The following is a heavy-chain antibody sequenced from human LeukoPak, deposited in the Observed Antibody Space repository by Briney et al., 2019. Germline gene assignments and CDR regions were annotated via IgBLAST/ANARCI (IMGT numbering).Heavy chain of an antibody. Sequence: SETLSLTCTVSGGSIRSYYWSWIRQPPGKGLEWIGYMHHSGSTKHNPYLKSRVTISVDTSKNQFSLKLSSVTAADTAVYYCARHVDLGDGYNFLDYWGQGTLVTVSS. CDR1: GGSIRSYY. V-gene: IGHV4-59*08. D-gene: IGHD5-24*01. J-gene: IGHJ4*02. CDR2: MHHSGST. CDR3: ARHVDLGDGYNFLDY.